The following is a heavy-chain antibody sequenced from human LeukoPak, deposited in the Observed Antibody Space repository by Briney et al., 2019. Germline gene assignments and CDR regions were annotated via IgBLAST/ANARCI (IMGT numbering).Heavy chain of an antibody. CDR2: IYYSGST. D-gene: IGHD5-12*01. J-gene: IGHJ5*02. CDR3: ARMVATVFRFDP. V-gene: IGHV4-59*08. CDR1: GGSISSYY. Sequence: SETLSLTRTVSGGSISSYYWSWIRQPPGKGLEWIGCIYYSGSTNYNPSLKSRVTISVDTSKNQFSLKLSSVTAADTAVYYCARMVATVFRFDPWGQGTLVTVSS.